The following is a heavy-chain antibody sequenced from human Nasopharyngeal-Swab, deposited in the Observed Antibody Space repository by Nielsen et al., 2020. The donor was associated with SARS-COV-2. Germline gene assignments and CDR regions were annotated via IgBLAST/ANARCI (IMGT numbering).Heavy chain of an antibody. CDR1: EFTFRDYW. CDR3: ARVGGRTSPIGS. D-gene: IGHD3-10*01. CDR2: IKQDGSEK. Sequence: GESLKISCVASEFTFRDYWMSWVRQAPAKGLEWVASIKQDGSEKNYVDSVKGRFTISRDNAKNSLFLQMDSLRTEDTAFYYCARVGGRTSPIGSWGQGTLVTVSS. V-gene: IGHV3-7*01. J-gene: IGHJ4*02.